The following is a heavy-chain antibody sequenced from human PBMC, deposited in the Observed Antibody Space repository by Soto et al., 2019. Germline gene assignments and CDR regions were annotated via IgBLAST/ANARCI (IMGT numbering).Heavy chain of an antibody. Sequence: QVQLVQSGAEVRKPGSSVPVSCKASGGTFYTYTFSWVRQAPGQGLEWMGSITPIYPTTNYAEKFQGRLTVTADGSTNTAYLELNSLTSDDTAVYYCARSPRYSFPTSDDLDSWGQGTLVTVSS. CDR1: GGTFYTYT. CDR3: ARSPRYSFPTSDDLDS. J-gene: IGHJ4*02. CDR2: ITPIYPTT. V-gene: IGHV1-69*15. D-gene: IGHD5-18*01.